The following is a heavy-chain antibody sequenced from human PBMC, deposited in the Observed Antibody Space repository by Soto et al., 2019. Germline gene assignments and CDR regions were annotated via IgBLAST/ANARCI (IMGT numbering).Heavy chain of an antibody. CDR3: ARDFSSSWYASTAFDY. CDR2: ISYDGSNK. D-gene: IGHD6-13*01. V-gene: IGHV3-30-3*01. CDR1: GFTFSSYA. J-gene: IGHJ4*02. Sequence: QVQLVESGGGVVQPGRSLRLSCAASGFTFSSYAMHWVRQAPGKGLEWVAVISYDGSNKYYADSVKGRFTISRDNSKNTLYLQMNSLRAEDTAVYYCARDFSSSWYASTAFDYWGQGTLVTVSS.